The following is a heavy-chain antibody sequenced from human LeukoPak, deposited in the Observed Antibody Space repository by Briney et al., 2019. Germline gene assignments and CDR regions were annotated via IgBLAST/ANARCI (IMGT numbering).Heavy chain of an antibody. J-gene: IGHJ4*02. CDR1: GYSFTSYW. CDR3: ARRGDLAYCGGDCYSSFDY. V-gene: IGHV5-51*01. Sequence: GESLKISCKGSGYSFTSYWIGWVRQMPGKGLEWVGIIYPGDSDTRYSPSFQGQVTISADKSISTAYLQWSSLKASDTAMYYCARRGDLAYCGGDCYSSFDYWGRGTLVTVSS. D-gene: IGHD2-21*02. CDR2: IYPGDSDT.